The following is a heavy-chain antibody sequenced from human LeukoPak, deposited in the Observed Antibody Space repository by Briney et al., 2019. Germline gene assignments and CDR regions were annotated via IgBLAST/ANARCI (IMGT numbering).Heavy chain of an antibody. D-gene: IGHD1-7*01. V-gene: IGHV3-23*01. CDR2: IYGNSKKT. CDR1: GFTFSNYA. Sequence: GGSLRLSCGAAGFTFSNYAMTRVHQAPGKGPQWVSSIYGNSKKTFYADSVKGRFTISRDNAKNTLYLQMNSLRVEDTAAYYCVQSELRPFKAFDWGQGTQVTVSS. J-gene: IGHJ1*01. CDR3: VQSELRPFKAFD.